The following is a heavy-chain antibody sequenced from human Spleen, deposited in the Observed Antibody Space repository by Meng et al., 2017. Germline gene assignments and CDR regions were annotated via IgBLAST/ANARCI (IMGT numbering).Heavy chain of an antibody. CDR3: ASSSWLYYFDY. J-gene: IGHJ4*02. V-gene: IGHV4-4*02. Sequence: LQRSGPGLVKPSGIPSLHCPVSGGSISSSNWWSWVRQPPGKGLEWIGEIYHSGSTNYNPSLKSRVTISVDKSKNQFSLKLSSVTAADTAVYYCASSSWLYYFDYWGQGTLVTVSS. CDR2: IYHSGST. D-gene: IGHD6-13*01. CDR1: GGSISSSNW.